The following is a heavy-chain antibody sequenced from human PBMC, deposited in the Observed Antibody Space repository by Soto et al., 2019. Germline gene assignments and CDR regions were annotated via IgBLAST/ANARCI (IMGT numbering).Heavy chain of an antibody. CDR1: GYSIKRGYY. V-gene: IGHV4-38-2*01. J-gene: IGHJ4*02. CDR3: AGTDSYTSGLDY. Sequence: QVQLQESGPGLVKPSETLSLTCAVSGYSIKRGYYWGWIRQPPGKGLEYIGSVYHSGGTFYNPSLKSRVTISADTSKNLFSLMLNSVTAADTAVYYCAGTDSYTSGLDYWGQGTLVTVSA. D-gene: IGHD6-19*01. CDR2: VYHSGGT.